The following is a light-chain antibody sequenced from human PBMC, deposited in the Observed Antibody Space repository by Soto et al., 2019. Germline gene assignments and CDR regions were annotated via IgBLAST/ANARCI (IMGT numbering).Light chain of an antibody. V-gene: IGKV3-20*01. CDR2: GAS. CDR3: QQYGSSPWT. Sequence: DIGLTHSPANLSSFPGDGGTLXCRASHYVNTRLAWYQQKTGKARRLLIFGASSRANGSPHRFSGSGSATAFTPPISRLEPDDSAVYYCQQYGSSPWTFGQGTKVDIK. CDR1: HYVNTR. J-gene: IGKJ1*01.